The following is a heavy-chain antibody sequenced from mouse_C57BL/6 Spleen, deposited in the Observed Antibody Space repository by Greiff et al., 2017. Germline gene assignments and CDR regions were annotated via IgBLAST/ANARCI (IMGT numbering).Heavy chain of an antibody. V-gene: IGHV1-64*01. CDR1: GYTFTSYW. D-gene: IGHD1-1*01. CDR3: ARRDYGSSYFLDY. J-gene: IGHJ2*01. Sequence: VQLQQPGAELVKPGASVKLSCKASGYTFTSYWMHWVKQRPGQGLEWIGMIHPNSGSTNYNEKFKSKATLTVDKSSSTAYMQLSSLTSEDSAVYYCARRDYGSSYFLDYWGQGTTLTVSS. CDR2: IHPNSGST.